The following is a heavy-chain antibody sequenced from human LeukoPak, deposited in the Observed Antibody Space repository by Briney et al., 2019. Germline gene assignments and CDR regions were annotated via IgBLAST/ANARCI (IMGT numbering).Heavy chain of an antibody. V-gene: IGHV3-7*01. J-gene: IGHJ4*02. CDR1: GFTFSNYW. CDR3: ASGDDN. D-gene: IGHD3-10*01. CDR2: IKQDGSEK. Sequence: PGGSLRLSCAASGFTFSNYWMSWVRQAPGKGLEWVANIKQDGSEKYYVDSVKGRFTISRDNANNSMYLQMNSLRVEDTAVYYCASGDDNWDQGTLVTVSS.